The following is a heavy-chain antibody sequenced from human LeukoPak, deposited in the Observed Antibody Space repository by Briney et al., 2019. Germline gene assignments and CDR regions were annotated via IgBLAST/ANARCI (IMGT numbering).Heavy chain of an antibody. D-gene: IGHD3-22*01. V-gene: IGHV4-34*01. J-gene: IGHJ4*02. CDR3: ARGHYYDSSDFDY. CDR2: INHSGST. CDR1: GFIFSSYA. Sequence: PGGSLRLSCAASGFIFSSYAMSWVRQAPGKGLEWIGEINHSGSTNYNPSLKSRVTISVDTSKNQFSLKLSSVTAADTAVYYCARGHYYDSSDFDYWGQGTLVTVSS.